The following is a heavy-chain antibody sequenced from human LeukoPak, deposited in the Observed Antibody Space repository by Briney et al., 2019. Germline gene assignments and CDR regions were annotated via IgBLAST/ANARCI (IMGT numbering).Heavy chain of an antibody. D-gene: IGHD1-26*01. CDR3: ASKLVVGATKSDYFDY. Sequence: QAGGSLRLSCAASGFTFSSYAMSWVRQAPGKGLEWVSAISGSGGSTYYADSVKGRFTISRDNSKNTLYLQMNSLRAEDTAVYYCASKLVVGATKSDYFDYWGQGTLVTVSS. CDR2: ISGSGGST. CDR1: GFTFSSYA. V-gene: IGHV3-23*01. J-gene: IGHJ4*02.